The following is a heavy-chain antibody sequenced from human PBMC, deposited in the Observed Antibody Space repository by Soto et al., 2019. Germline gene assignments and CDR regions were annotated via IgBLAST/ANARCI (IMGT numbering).Heavy chain of an antibody. CDR3: ARVVEDTAMAYYYYGMDV. D-gene: IGHD5-18*01. CDR2: IIPIFGTA. Sequence: QVQLVQSGAEVKKPGSSVKVSCKASGGTFSSYAISWVRQAPGQGLEWMGGIIPIFGTANYAQKFQGRVTITADESTSTAYMELSSLRSEDTAVYYCARVVEDTAMAYYYYGMDVWGPGTTVTVSS. CDR1: GGTFSSYA. J-gene: IGHJ6*02. V-gene: IGHV1-69*01.